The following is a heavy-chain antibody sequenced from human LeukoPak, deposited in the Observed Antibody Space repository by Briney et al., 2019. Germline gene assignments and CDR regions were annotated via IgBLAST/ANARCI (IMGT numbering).Heavy chain of an antibody. CDR3: TTATVPPS. D-gene: IGHD4-17*01. Sequence: KAGGSLRLSCAASGFTFSNAWMNWVRQAPGKGLEWVGRIKRKTDGGETEYAAPVKGRFTISRDDSKNTVYLQVNTLTTEDSAVYYRTTATVPPSWGQGTLVTVSS. J-gene: IGHJ4*02. CDR2: IKRKTDGGET. CDR1: GFTFSNAW. V-gene: IGHV3-15*01.